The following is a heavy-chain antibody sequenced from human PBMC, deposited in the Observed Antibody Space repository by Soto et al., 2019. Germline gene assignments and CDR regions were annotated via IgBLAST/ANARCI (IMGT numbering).Heavy chain of an antibody. D-gene: IGHD6-13*01. CDR2: ISGSGGST. V-gene: IGHV3-23*01. CDR3: AKGATSSWYGGQFDC. J-gene: IGHJ4*02. Sequence: EVQLLESGGGLVQPGGSLRLSCAASGFTFNTYAMNWVRQAPGKGLEWVSAISGSGGSTYYADSVKGRFTISRDNSKSTLYLQMNSLRAEDTAVYYCAKGATSSWYGGQFDCWGQGTQVTVSS. CDR1: GFTFNTYA.